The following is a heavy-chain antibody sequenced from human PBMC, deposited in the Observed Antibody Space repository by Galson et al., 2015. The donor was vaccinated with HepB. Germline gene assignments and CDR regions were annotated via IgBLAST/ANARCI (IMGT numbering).Heavy chain of an antibody. CDR2: LYHSGSP. CDR3: ARDRYSSSWHQDN. J-gene: IGHJ4*02. D-gene: IGHD6-13*01. CDR1: GYSISSGYY. V-gene: IGHV4-38-2*02. Sequence: LSLTCTVSGYSISSGYYWGWIRQPPGKGLEWIGSLYHSGSPYYNPSLKSRVTISVDTSKNQFSLKLSSVTAADTAVYYCARDRYSSSWHQDNWGQGTLVTVSS.